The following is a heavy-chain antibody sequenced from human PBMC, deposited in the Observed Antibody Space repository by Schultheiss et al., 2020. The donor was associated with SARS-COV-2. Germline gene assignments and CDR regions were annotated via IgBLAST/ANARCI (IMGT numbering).Heavy chain of an antibody. CDR1: GFTFSSYG. Sequence: GGSLRLSCAASGFTFSSYGMHWVRQAPGKGLEWVAVISYDGSNKYYPGSVKGRFTISRDNAKNSLYLQMNSLRAEDTAVYYCASAQSSSWPNYYYYYYMDVWGKGTTVTVSS. J-gene: IGHJ6*03. CDR3: ASAQSSSWPNYYYYYYMDV. D-gene: IGHD6-13*01. CDR2: ISYDGSNK. V-gene: IGHV3-30*03.